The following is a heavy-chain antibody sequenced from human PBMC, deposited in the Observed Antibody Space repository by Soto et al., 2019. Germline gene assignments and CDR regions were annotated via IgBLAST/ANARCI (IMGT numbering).Heavy chain of an antibody. Sequence: GGSLRLSCAASGFTFSDYYMSWIRQAPGKGLEWVSYISSSGSTIYYADSVKGRFTISRDNAKNSLYLQMNSLRAEDTAVYYCARVEMEGANYYYYYYMDVWGKGTTVTVSS. CDR3: ARVEMEGANYYYYYYMDV. D-gene: IGHD2-8*01. V-gene: IGHV3-11*01. J-gene: IGHJ6*03. CDR1: GFTFSDYY. CDR2: ISSSGSTI.